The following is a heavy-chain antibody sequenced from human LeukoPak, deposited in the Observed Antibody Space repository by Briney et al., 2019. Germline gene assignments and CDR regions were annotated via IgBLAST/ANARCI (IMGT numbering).Heavy chain of an antibody. Sequence: SETLSLTCNISAGSIRNYYWTWFRQPPGKGLEWIGYVYYSGSTDYNPSLKSRVTISMDTSKNQFSLKLSSVTAADTAVYYCARETLEGKFDPWGQGILVTVSS. J-gene: IGHJ5*02. CDR1: AGSIRNYY. CDR2: VYYSGST. D-gene: IGHD1-1*01. CDR3: ARETLEGKFDP. V-gene: IGHV4-59*01.